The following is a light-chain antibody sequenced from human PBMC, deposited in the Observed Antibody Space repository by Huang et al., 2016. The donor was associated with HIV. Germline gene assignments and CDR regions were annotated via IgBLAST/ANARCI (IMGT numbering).Light chain of an antibody. CDR3: QQRSNWPPIT. V-gene: IGKV3-11*01. CDR1: QSVSSY. J-gene: IGKJ5*01. Sequence: EIVLTQSPATLSLSPGERATLSCRASQSVSSYLAWYQQKPGQAPRLLIYDASNRATGIPARFSGSGSGTAFTRTISSLEPEDFAVYYCQQRSNWPPITFGQGTRLEMK. CDR2: DAS.